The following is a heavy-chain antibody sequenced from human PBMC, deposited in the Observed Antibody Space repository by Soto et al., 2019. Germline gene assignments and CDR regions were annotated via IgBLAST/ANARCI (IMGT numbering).Heavy chain of an antibody. D-gene: IGHD2-2*01. CDR3: ARPGRVVPAALDY. V-gene: IGHV5-51*01. J-gene: IGHJ4*02. CDR1: GYIFTSYW. CDR2: IYPGDSDT. Sequence: GESLKISCNGSGYIFTSYWIGWVRQMPGKGLEWMGIIYPGDSDTRYSPSFQGQVTISADKSISTAYLQWSSLKASDTAMYYCARPGRVVPAALDYWGQGTLVTVSS.